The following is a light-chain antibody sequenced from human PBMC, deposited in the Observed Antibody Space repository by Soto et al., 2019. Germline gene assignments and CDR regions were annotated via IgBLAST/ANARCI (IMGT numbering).Light chain of an antibody. CDR2: GAS. J-gene: IGKJ5*01. V-gene: IGKV3D-20*02. CDR3: QQRSDWLT. Sequence: EIVLTQSPGTLSLSPGERATLSCRASQSVSSSYLAWYQQKPGQAPRLLIYGASSRATGIPDRFSGSGSGTDFSLTISSLEPEDSAVYYCQQRSDWLTFGQGTRLEIK. CDR1: QSVSSSY.